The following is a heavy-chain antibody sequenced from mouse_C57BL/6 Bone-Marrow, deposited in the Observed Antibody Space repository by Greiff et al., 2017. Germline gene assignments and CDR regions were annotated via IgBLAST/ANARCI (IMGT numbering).Heavy chain of an antibody. J-gene: IGHJ2*01. CDR2: IDPETGGT. CDR1: GYTFTDYE. CDR3: TRSEWLLFDY. V-gene: IGHV1-15*01. D-gene: IGHD2-3*01. Sequence: VQLQQSGAELVRPGASVTLSCKASGYTFTDYEMHWVKQTPVHGLEWIGAIDPETGGTDYNQKFKGKDTLTADKSSSTAYMELSSLTSEDSAVXYCTRSEWLLFDYWGQGTTLTVSS.